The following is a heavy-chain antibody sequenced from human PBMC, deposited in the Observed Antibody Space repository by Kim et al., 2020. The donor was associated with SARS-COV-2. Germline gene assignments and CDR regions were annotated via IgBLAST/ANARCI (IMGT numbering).Heavy chain of an antibody. Sequence: GGSLRLSCATSGFTFSDYDMHWVRQATGKGLEWVSAIGTAGDTYYPGSVKGGFTISRENDKNSLYLQMNSLRAGDTAVYYCASGYYDSSGYSYSFDYWGQGTLVTVSS. D-gene: IGHD3-22*01. CDR1: GFTFSDYD. CDR3: ASGYYDSSGYSYSFDY. J-gene: IGHJ4*02. CDR2: IGTAGDT. V-gene: IGHV3-13*01.